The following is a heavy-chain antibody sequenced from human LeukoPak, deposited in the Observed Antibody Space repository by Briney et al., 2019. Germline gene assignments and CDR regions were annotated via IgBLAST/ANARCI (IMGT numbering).Heavy chain of an antibody. V-gene: IGHV1-18*01. CDR3: ARDCSGGSCYLH. CDR1: GYTFTSYG. D-gene: IGHD2-15*01. J-gene: IGHJ4*02. Sequence: ASVKVSCKASGYTFTSYGISWVRQAPGQGLEWMGWISAYNGNTNYAQKLQGRVTMTTDTSTSTAYTELRSLRSDDTAVYYCARDCSGGSCYLHWGQGTLVTVSS. CDR2: ISAYNGNT.